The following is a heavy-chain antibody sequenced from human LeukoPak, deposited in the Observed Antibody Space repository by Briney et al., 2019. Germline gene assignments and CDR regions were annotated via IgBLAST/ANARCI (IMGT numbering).Heavy chain of an antibody. Sequence: GASVKVSCKASGYTFTGYHMHRVRQAPGQGLEWMGWINPNSGGTNYAQRFQGRVTMTRDTSITTTYMEVSRLRSDDTAVYYCARDVAVAGSFGGYWGQGTLVTVSS. V-gene: IGHV1-2*02. CDR3: ARDVAVAGSFGGY. CDR1: GYTFTGYH. CDR2: INPNSGGT. D-gene: IGHD6-19*01. J-gene: IGHJ4*02.